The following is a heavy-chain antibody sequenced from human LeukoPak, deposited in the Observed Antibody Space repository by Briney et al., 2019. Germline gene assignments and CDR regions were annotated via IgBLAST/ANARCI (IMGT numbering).Heavy chain of an antibody. Sequence: SETLSLTCAVSGSAISGGYYWAWIRQPPGKGLEWIGSIYHSGSLYDSGSTYYNPSLKSRVTISADTSKNQFSLKLKFVTAADTAVYYCARNYSKSPGGLKYFDYWGQGSLVTVSS. V-gene: IGHV4-30-2*03. CDR2: IYHSGSLYDSGST. CDR1: GSAISGGYY. J-gene: IGHJ4*02. D-gene: IGHD6-13*01. CDR3: ARNYSKSPGGLKYFDY.